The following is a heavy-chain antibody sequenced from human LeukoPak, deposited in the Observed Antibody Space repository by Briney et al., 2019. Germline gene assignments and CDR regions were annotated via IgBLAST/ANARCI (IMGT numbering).Heavy chain of an antibody. J-gene: IGHJ4*02. CDR2: ISPSGDIK. CDR3: AKDDAWLQYND. CDR1: GFTFSRHG. Sequence: GGTLRLSRVPSGFTFSRHGMNWVRQAPGKGRERVSGISPSGDIKYYVDSVKGRFTVSRENSKNTLYLQINSLRDEDTAVYYCAKDDAWLQYNDWGQGTLVTVSS. D-gene: IGHD5-24*01. V-gene: IGHV3-23*01.